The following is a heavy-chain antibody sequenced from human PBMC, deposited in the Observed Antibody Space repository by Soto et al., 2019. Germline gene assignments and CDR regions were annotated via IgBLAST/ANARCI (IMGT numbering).Heavy chain of an antibody. CDR1: GGSISSYY. D-gene: IGHD2-15*01. CDR2: IYYSGNT. J-gene: IGHJ6*03. CDR3: ARATYPYSGYYYMDV. Sequence: QVQLQESGPGLVKPSETLSLTCTVSGGSISSYYWTWIRQPPGKGLEWIGYIYYSGNTNYNPSLKSRVTILVDTSKNQFSLKLSSVTAADTAVYYCARATYPYSGYYYMDVWGKGTTVTVSS. V-gene: IGHV4-59*01.